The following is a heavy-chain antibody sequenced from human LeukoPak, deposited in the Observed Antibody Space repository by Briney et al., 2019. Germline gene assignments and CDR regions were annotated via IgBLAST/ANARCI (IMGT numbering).Heavy chain of an antibody. D-gene: IGHD3-22*01. J-gene: IGHJ4*02. CDR2: KYYNGST. CDR3: ARRGRGDYYESRGHYSFRSPAYFFDS. CDR1: GGSISRYY. V-gene: IGHV4-59*01. Sequence: SETLSLTCTVSGGSISRYYWNWIRQSPGKGLEWIGHKYYNGSTNYNPSLKSRVTMSLDTSKNQFSLKLRSVTAADTAVYYCARRGRGDYYESRGHYSFRSPAYFFDSWSQGTLVTVSS.